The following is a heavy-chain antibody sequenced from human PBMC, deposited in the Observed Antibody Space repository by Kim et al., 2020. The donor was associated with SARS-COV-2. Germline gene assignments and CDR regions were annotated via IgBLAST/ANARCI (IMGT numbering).Heavy chain of an antibody. D-gene: IGHD2-2*01. CDR1: GGSISSSSYY. CDR3: ARHQAGVQGYCSSTSCWHENWRDP. V-gene: IGHV4-39*01. J-gene: IGHJ5*02. Sequence: SETLSLTCTVSGGSISSSSYYWGWIRQPPGKGLEWIGSIYYSGSTYYNPSLKSRVTISVDTSKNQFSLKLSSVTAADTAVYYCARHQAGVQGYCSSTSCWHENWRDPWGQGTLVSVSS. CDR2: IYYSGST.